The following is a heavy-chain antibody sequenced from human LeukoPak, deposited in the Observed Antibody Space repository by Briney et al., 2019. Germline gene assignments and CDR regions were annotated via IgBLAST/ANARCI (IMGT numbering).Heavy chain of an antibody. V-gene: IGHV3-7*01. J-gene: IGHJ4*02. CDR3: GCSRTLDY. D-gene: IGHD2-2*01. CDR1: GFTFSSYW. Sequence: QTGGSLRLSCTASGFTFSSYWMGWVRQAPGKGLEWVASIKQDGSEKYYVDSVKGRFTVSRDNANNSVYLQMNSLRVEDTAVYYRGCSRTLDYWGQGTLVTVSS. CDR2: IKQDGSEK.